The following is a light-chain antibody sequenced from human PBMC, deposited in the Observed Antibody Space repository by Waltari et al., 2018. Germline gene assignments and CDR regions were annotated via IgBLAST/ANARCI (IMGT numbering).Light chain of an antibody. J-gene: IGKJ1*01. V-gene: IGKV4-1*01. CDR2: WAS. CDR1: QSLLHNSNNRNY. CDR3: QQYYSTWT. Sequence: DIVMTQSPDSLAVSLGERATINCKSGQSLLHNSNNRNYLAWYQQKPGQPPMLLIYWASTRESGVPDRFSGSGFGTDFTLTISSLQAEDVAIYYCQQYYSTWTFGQGTKVEIK.